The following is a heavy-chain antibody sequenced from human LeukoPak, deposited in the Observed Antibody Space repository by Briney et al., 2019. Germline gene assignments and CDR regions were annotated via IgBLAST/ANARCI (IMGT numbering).Heavy chain of an antibody. V-gene: IGHV3-21*01. D-gene: IGHD3-10*01. CDR1: GLTVSSYG. CDR3: ARDNRDVTDAFDI. J-gene: IGHJ3*02. CDR2: IIGSAVNT. Sequence: PGESLRLSCGASGLTVSSYGMSWVRQAPGKGLEWVSTIIGSAVNTYYADSVKGRFTISRDNAQSSLYLQMNRLRAEDTAVYYCARDNRDVTDAFDIWGQGTLVTVSS.